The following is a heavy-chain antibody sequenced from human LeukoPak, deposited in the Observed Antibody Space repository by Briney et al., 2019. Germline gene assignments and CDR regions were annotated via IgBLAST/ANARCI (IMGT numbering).Heavy chain of an antibody. D-gene: IGHD5-12*01. J-gene: IGHJ4*02. Sequence: ASVKVSCKASGYTFTTYVMHWVRQAPGQRLEWMGWINAGNGNTKYSQKFQGRVTITRDTSASTAYMELSSLRSEDTAVYYCARDLGGYDLFDYWSLGTLVTVSS. CDR1: GYTFTTYV. CDR2: INAGNGNT. V-gene: IGHV1-3*01. CDR3: ARDLGGYDLFDY.